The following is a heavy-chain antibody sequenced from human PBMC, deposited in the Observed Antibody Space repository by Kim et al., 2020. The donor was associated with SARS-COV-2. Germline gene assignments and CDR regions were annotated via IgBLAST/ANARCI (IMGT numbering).Heavy chain of an antibody. CDR3: TTEGGLLWFGELYYFDY. CDR1: GFTFSNAW. V-gene: IGHV3-15*01. J-gene: IGHJ4*02. CDR2: IKSKTDGGTT. Sequence: GGSLRLSCAASGFTFSNAWMSWVRQAPGKGLEWVGRIKSKTDGGTTDYAAPVKGRFTISRDDSKNTLYLQMNSLKTEDTAVYYCTTEGGLLWFGELYYFDYWGQGTLVTVSS. D-gene: IGHD3-10*01.